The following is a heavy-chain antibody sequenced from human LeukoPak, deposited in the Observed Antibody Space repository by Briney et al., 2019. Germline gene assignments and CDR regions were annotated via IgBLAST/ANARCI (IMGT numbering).Heavy chain of an antibody. V-gene: IGHV3-15*01. D-gene: IGHD3-10*01. J-gene: IGHJ4*02. CDR1: GFILSDGW. CDR2: IKSKTDGGTI. Sequence: KSGGSRRLSGAASGFILSDGWRNWVRQPPGRGLEWVGRIKSKTDGGTIDYAAPVKGRFTISRDDSKNTLYLQMNSLKTEDTAVYYCITDYKVLVRGSGFFDYWGQGTLVTVSS. CDR3: ITDYKVLVRGSGFFDY.